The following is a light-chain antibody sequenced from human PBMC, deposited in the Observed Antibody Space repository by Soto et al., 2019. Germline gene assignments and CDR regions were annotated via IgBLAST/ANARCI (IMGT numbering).Light chain of an antibody. J-gene: IGKJ1*01. CDR2: GAS. CDR3: QQDSISVRT. Sequence: EIVLTQSPGTLSLSPGERATLSCRASQSVRSSYLACYQQKPGPAPRLLIYGASSSATGIPDRFSGSGSGTDFALTISRLEPEDFTVYYCQQDSISVRTCGEGTMVEIK. CDR1: QSVRSSY. V-gene: IGKV3-20*01.